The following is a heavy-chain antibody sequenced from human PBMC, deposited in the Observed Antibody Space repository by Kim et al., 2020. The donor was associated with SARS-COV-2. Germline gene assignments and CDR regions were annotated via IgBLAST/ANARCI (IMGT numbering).Heavy chain of an antibody. Sequence: ASVKGRFTISRDNSKNKLYMQMNRLRPEDTAVYYCARGGDSSSWLNWFDPWGQGTLVTVSS. CDR3: ARGGDSSSWLNWFDP. V-gene: IGHV3-30*01. J-gene: IGHJ5*02. D-gene: IGHD6-13*01.